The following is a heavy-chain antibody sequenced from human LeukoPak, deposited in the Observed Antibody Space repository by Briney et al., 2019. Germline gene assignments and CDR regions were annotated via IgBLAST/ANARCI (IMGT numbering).Heavy chain of an antibody. V-gene: IGHV3-7*01. CDR2: INPDGRDT. CDR3: ASWGDTTAEYFQR. D-gene: IGHD2-21*02. J-gene: IGHJ1*01. CDR1: GFTFNRCW. Sequence: GGSLRLSCVVSGFTFNRCWMNWVRQAPGKGLEWVAHINPDGRDTYYVDSVKGRFTISRDNAENSMYLQMNSLRVEDTAVYYCASWGDTTAEYFQRWGQGTLVTVSS.